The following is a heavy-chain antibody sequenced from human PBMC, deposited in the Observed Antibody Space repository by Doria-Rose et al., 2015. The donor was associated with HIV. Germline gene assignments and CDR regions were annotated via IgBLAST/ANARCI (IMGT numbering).Heavy chain of an antibody. D-gene: IGHD6-13*01. CDR1: GVSLSSPGMG. V-gene: IGHV2-26*01. CDR3: ARIKSSRWYHKYYFDF. CDR2: NFSDDER. J-gene: IGHJ4*02. Sequence: QVTLKESGPVLVKPTETLTLTCTVSGVSLSSPGMGVSWIRQPPVKALEWLANNFSDDERSYKTSLKSRLTISRGTSESQVVLTMTDMDPVDTATYYCARIKSSRWYHKYYFDFWGQGTLVIVSA.